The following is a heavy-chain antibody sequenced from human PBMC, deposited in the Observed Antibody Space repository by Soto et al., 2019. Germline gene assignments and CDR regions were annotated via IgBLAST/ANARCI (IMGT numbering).Heavy chain of an antibody. CDR1: GYSFTTYG. CDR2: ISGYNGNT. J-gene: IGHJ6*02. Sequence: QVQLVQYGGEVKKPGASVKVSCKTSGYSFTTYGISWVRQAPGQGLEWMGWISGYNGNTSYAQKFQGRVTMTTDTSTSTAYMELRSLRSDDTAVYYCAREGPAPYYYYGMDVWGQGSTVAVSS. V-gene: IGHV1-18*01. CDR3: AREGPAPYYYYGMDV.